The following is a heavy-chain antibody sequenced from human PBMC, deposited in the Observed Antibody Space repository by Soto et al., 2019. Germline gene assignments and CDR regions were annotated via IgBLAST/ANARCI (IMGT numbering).Heavy chain of an antibody. CDR2: ISRSSRNI. D-gene: IGHD5-18*01. Sequence: EVQLVGSGGGLVKPGGSLRLSCTDSGVTFSNYTMNWVRQAPGKGLEWVSSISRSSRNIYYADSVKGRFTISRDNAKNALYLQMNSLRAEDTAVYYCARDAHAVTYPLYYFDSWGQGTLVTVSS. CDR3: ARDAHAVTYPLYYFDS. J-gene: IGHJ4*02. CDR1: GVTFSNYT. V-gene: IGHV3-21*01.